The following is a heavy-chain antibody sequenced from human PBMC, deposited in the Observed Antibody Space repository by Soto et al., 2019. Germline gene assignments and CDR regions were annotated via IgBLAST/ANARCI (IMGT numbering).Heavy chain of an antibody. J-gene: IGHJ6*02. D-gene: IGHD3-10*01. V-gene: IGHV4-59*01. CDR2: IYYSGSA. Sequence: SETLSLTCTVSAASFSKYYWTWIRQPPGKGLEWIGYIYYSGSADYNPSLGSRVTISIDTSKNQFSLKLTSVTAADTAVYYCARGVGFGYYYYHMDLWGQGTTVTVSS. CDR1: AASFSKYY. CDR3: ARGVGFGYYYYHMDL.